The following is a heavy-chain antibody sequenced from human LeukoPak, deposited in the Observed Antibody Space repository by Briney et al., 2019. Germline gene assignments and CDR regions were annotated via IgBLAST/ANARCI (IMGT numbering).Heavy chain of an antibody. Sequence: ASVKVSCKASGGTFSSYAISWVRQAPGQGLEWVGGIIPIFGTANYAQKFQGRVTITADESTSTAYMELSSLRSEDTAVYYCARGITMVREGFDYWGQGTLVTASS. CDR3: ARGITMVREGFDY. CDR2: IIPIFGTA. CDR1: GGTFSSYA. J-gene: IGHJ4*02. D-gene: IGHD3-10*01. V-gene: IGHV1-69*13.